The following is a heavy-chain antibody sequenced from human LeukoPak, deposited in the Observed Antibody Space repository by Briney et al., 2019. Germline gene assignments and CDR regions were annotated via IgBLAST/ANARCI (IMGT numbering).Heavy chain of an antibody. Sequence: ASVKVSCKVSGYTLTELSMHWVRQAPGKGLEWMGGFDPEDGETIYAQKFQGRVTMTEDTSTDTAYMELSSLRSEDTAVYYCATLGGYSGYDPYYFDYWGQGTLVTVSS. CDR1: GYTLTELS. J-gene: IGHJ4*02. CDR2: FDPEDGET. V-gene: IGHV1-24*01. D-gene: IGHD5-12*01. CDR3: ATLGGYSGYDPYYFDY.